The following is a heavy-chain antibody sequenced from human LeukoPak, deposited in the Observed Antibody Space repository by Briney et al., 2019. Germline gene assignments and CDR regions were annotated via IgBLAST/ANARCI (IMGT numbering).Heavy chain of an antibody. CDR3: ARSRAYCSGGSCHDFDY. J-gene: IGHJ4*02. V-gene: IGHV1-3*01. D-gene: IGHD2-15*01. Sequence: GASVKVSCKASGYTFTSYAMHWVRQAPGQRLEWMGWINAGNGNTKYSQKFQGRVTITRDTSASTAYMELSSLRSEDTAVYYCARSRAYCSGGSCHDFDYWGQGTLVTVSS. CDR1: GYTFTSYA. CDR2: INAGNGNT.